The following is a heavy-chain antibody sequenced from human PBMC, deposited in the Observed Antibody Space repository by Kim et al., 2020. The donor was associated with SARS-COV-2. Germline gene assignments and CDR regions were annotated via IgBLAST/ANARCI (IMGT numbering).Heavy chain of an antibody. J-gene: IGHJ6*02. Sequence: GVSLRLSCAASGFTFSSYAMSWVRQAPGKGLEWVAGMSGSGGSTYYADSVKGRFTISRDNSNNTLYLQMNSLRAEDTAIYYCAKEGLVNYGMDVWGQGTTVTVSS. CDR1: GFTFSSYA. CDR2: MSGSGGST. D-gene: IGHD3-9*01. V-gene: IGHV3-23*01. CDR3: AKEGLVNYGMDV.